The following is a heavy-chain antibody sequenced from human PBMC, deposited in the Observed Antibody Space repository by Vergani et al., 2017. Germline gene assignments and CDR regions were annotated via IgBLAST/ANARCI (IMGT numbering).Heavy chain of an antibody. Sequence: EVQLLQSEGAVVQPGGSLRLSCVASGFTLSSHAVMWVRQGHGQGLEWVSSINNTGDSTHYADSVKGRFTISRDHSKDTMYLQMNSLRVEYTAVYYCGRGSDNYNWGQGTLVTVSS. D-gene: IGHD5-24*01. CDR1: GFTLSSHA. J-gene: IGHJ4*02. CDR3: GRGSDNYN. CDR2: INNTGDST. V-gene: IGHV3-23*01.